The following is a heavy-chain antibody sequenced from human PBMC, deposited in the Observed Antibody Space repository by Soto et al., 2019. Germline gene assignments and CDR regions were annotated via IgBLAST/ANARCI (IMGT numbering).Heavy chain of an antibody. Sequence: ASVKVSCKASGYTFTSYGISWVRQAPGQGLEWMGWISAYNGNTNYAQKLQGRVTMTTDTSTSTAYMELRSLRSDDTAVHYCANYTLFAVVPSFDTWGQGTLVTVSS. CDR2: ISAYNGNT. CDR3: ANYTLFAVVPSFDT. J-gene: IGHJ5*02. V-gene: IGHV1-18*01. D-gene: IGHD3-3*01. CDR1: GYTFTSYG.